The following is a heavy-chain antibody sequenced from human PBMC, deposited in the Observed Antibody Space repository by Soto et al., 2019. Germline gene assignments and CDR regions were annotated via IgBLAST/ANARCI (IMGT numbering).Heavy chain of an antibody. V-gene: IGHV3-48*01. J-gene: IGHJ3*02. Sequence: GGSLRLSCAASGFTFSSYSMNWVRQAPGKGLEWVSYISSSSSTIYYADSVKGRFTISRDNAKNSLYLQMNSLRAEDTAVYYCARDGGLHLGELSPLENAFDIWGQGTMVTVSS. D-gene: IGHD3-16*02. CDR1: GFTFSSYS. CDR3: ARDGGLHLGELSPLENAFDI. CDR2: ISSSSSTI.